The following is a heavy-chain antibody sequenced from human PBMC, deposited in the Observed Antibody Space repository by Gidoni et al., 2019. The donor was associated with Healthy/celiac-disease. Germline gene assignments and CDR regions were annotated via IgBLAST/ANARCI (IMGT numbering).Heavy chain of an antibody. V-gene: IGHV3-48*04. CDR1: GFTSSSYS. D-gene: IGHD3-16*01. CDR3: ARSLRGGSPLGDY. CDR2: ISSSSSTI. Sequence: EVQLVASGVGLVQPGGSLRLSCAASGFTSSSYSMNWVRQAPGKGLEWVSSISSSSSTIDYADSVKGRFTISRDNAKNSLYLQMNSLRAEDTAVYYCARSLRGGSPLGDYWGQGTLVTVSS. J-gene: IGHJ4*02.